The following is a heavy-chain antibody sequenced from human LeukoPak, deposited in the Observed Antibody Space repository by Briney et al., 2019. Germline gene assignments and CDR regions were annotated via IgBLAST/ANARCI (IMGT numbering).Heavy chain of an antibody. Sequence: SETLSLTCTVSGGSISSGGYYWSWIRQPPGKGLEWIGYIYYSGSTNYNPSLKSRVTISVDTSKNQFSLKLSSVTAADTAVYYCARGSYYGSGSYLSGFYYYYGMDVWGQGTTVTVSS. V-gene: IGHV4-61*08. D-gene: IGHD3-10*01. CDR3: ARGSYYGSGSYLSGFYYYYGMDV. CDR1: GGSISSGGYY. J-gene: IGHJ6*02. CDR2: IYYSGST.